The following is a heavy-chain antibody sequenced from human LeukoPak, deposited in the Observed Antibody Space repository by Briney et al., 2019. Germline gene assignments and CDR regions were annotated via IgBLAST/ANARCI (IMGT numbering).Heavy chain of an antibody. CDR1: GGSISSYY. V-gene: IGHV4-59*04. J-gene: IGHJ3*02. CDR2: IYYSGGT. Sequence: PSETLSLTCTVSGGSISSYYWSWIRQPPGKGLEWIGSIYYSGGTYYNPSLKSRVTISVDTSKNQFSLQLNSVTPEDTAVYYCVSGRVAGIDAFDIWGQGTMVTVSS. CDR3: VSGRVAGIDAFDI. D-gene: IGHD6-19*01.